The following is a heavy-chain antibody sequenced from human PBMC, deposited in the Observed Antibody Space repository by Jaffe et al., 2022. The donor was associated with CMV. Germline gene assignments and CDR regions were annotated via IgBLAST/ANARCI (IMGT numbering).Heavy chain of an antibody. CDR2: IRNRANSYTT. V-gene: IGHV3-72*01. D-gene: IGHD2-2*01. J-gene: IGHJ6*03. CDR1: GFTFSDHY. CDR3: TRLCTRPNCDDGYSQYMDV. Sequence: EVQLVESGGDLVQPGGSLRLSCAASGFTFSDHYMDWVRQAPGKGLEWVGRIRNRANSYTTEYAASVKGRFSVSRDDSKNSLYLQMNNLITDDTAVYFCTRLCTRPNCDDGYSQYMDVWGRGTTVAVSS.